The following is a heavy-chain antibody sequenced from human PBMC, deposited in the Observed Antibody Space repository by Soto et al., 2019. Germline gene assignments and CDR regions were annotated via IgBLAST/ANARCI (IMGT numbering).Heavy chain of an antibody. CDR2: IYPGDSDT. CDR1: GYTFTNYW. V-gene: IGHV5-51*01. CDR3: AASIFYYGMDV. Sequence: GESLKISCKGSGYTFTNYWIGWVRQMPGKGLEWMGIIYPGDSDTKYNPSFQGQVTISADKSITTTYLQWSSLRASDTAIYYCAASIFYYGMDVWGQGTTVTVSS. J-gene: IGHJ6*02.